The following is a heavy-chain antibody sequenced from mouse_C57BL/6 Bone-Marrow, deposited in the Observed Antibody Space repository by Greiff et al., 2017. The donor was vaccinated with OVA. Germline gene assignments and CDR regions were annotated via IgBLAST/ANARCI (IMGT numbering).Heavy chain of an antibody. CDR1: GFSLTSYG. CDR3: AKTPFNPYAMDY. V-gene: IGHV2-4*01. Sequence: QVQLKESGPGLVQPSQSLSITCTVSGFSLTSYGVHWVRQPPGKGLEWLGVIWSGGSTDYNAAFISRLSISKDNSKSQVFFKMNSLQADATAIYYCAKTPFNPYAMDYWGQGTSVTVSS. CDR2: IWSGGST. J-gene: IGHJ4*01.